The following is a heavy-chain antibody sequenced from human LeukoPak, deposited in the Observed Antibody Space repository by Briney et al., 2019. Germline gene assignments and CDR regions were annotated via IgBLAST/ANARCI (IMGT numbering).Heavy chain of an antibody. CDR3: ASARYSYGSNFDY. J-gene: IGHJ4*02. CDR2: IYYSGST. V-gene: IGHV4-30-4*01. D-gene: IGHD5-18*01. Sequence: SQTLSLTCTVSGGSISSGDYYWSWIRQPPGKGLEWIGYIYYSGSTYYNPSLKSRVTMSVDTSKNQFSLKLSSVTAADTAVYYCASARYSYGSNFDYWGQGTLVTVSS. CDR1: GGSISSGDYY.